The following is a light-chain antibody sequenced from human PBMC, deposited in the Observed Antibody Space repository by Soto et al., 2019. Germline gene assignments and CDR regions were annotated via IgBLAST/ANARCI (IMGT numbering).Light chain of an antibody. CDR2: AAS. CDR1: QGISNY. V-gene: IGKV1-27*01. Sequence: DIQMSQSPSSLSASVGDRVTITCRASQGISNYLAWYQQKPGQVPKLLLYAASTLQSGVPSRFSGSGSGTDFTLTISSLQPEDVAVYYCQQYGSSPFFGQGTRLE. CDR3: QQYGSSPF. J-gene: IGKJ5*01.